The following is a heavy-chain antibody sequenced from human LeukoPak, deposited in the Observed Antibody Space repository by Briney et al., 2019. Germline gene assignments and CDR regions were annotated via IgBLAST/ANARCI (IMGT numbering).Heavy chain of an antibody. Sequence: SETLSLTCIVSGDSINSLDLWSWVRQPPGKGLEWIGEMYLSGTTHSNPSVKSRVTISIDKSKNQFFLNLSSVTAADTAVYYCAGLVGRYSSGLYYYYFDYWGQGTLVTVSS. V-gene: IGHV4-4*02. J-gene: IGHJ4*02. D-gene: IGHD3-22*01. CDR3: AGLVGRYSSGLYYYYFDY. CDR2: MYLSGTT. CDR1: GDSINSLDL.